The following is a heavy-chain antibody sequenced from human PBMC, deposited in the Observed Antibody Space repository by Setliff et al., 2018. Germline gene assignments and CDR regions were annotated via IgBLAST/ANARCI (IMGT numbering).Heavy chain of an antibody. CDR1: GFTFSAYG. CDR3: AKRGHYSSSDGLSFDF. J-gene: IGHJ4*02. CDR2: VYNGNDET. Sequence: PSETLSLSCVASGFTFSAYGMSWVRQAPGKGLEWVSSVYNGNDETEYADSVKGRFTISRDRSKNTVYLQMNRLRAEDTAVYYCAKRGHYSSSDGLSFDFWGQGTQVTVSS. V-gene: IGHV3-23*01. D-gene: IGHD6-6*01.